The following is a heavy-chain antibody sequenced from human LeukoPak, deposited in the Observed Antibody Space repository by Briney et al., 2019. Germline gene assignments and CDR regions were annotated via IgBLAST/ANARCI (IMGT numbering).Heavy chain of an antibody. CDR2: INPNSGGT. Sequence: ASVKVSYKASEYTFTAYYMHWVRQAPGQRLEWMGCINPNSGGTNYAQKFQGRVTMTRDTSINTAYMELSRLRSDDTAVYYCARSSGSLDFWGQGNQVNVSS. V-gene: IGHV1-2*02. CDR3: ARSSGSLDF. CDR1: EYTFTAYY. D-gene: IGHD1-26*01. J-gene: IGHJ4*02.